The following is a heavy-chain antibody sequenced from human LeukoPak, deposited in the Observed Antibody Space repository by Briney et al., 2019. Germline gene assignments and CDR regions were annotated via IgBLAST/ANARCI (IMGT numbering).Heavy chain of an antibody. CDR1: GFTFSSYA. J-gene: IGHJ4*02. CDR3: ARVTLYSSSPIDY. V-gene: IGHV3-30-3*01. D-gene: IGHD6-13*01. Sequence: GGSLRLSCAASGFTFSSYAMHWVRQAPGKGLEWVAVISYDGSNKNYADSVKGRFTISRDNSKNTLYLQMNSLRAEDTAVYYCARVTLYSSSPIDYWGQGTLVTVSS. CDR2: ISYDGSNK.